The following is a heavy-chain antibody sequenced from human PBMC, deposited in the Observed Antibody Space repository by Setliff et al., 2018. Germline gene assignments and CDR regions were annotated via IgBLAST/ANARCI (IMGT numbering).Heavy chain of an antibody. CDR3: ARYNPRSSAHWFDP. J-gene: IGHJ5*02. CDR1: GDSLSSGSQY. CDR2: INYGGTA. D-gene: IGHD3-16*02. Sequence: PSVTLSLTCSVLGDSLSSGSQYWAWIRQPPGKGLEWIGNINYGGTAYYNPPLKSLVSISIDTSKNQFSLNLASLTAADTAVYYCARYNPRSSAHWFDPWGQGTLVTVSS. V-gene: IGHV4-31*01.